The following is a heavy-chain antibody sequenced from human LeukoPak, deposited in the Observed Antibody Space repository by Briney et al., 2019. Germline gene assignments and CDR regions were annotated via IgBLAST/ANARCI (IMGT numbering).Heavy chain of an antibody. V-gene: IGHV1-2*02. CDR2: MDPKSGEA. Sequence: ASVKVSCKASGYTFTDYYMHWVRQAPGQGLEWMGWMDPKSGEANHAQKFQGRVIMTRDTSINTAYMELSMLRSDDTAVYYCALEVYYSDNSAFDYWGQGTLVTVSS. D-gene: IGHD3-22*01. J-gene: IGHJ4*02. CDR1: GYTFTDYY. CDR3: ALEVYYSDNSAFDY.